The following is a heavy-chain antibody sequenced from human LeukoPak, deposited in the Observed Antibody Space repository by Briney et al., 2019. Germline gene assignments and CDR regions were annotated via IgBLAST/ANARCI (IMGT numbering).Heavy chain of an antibody. CDR2: IYTSGST. Sequence: SETLSLTCTVSGGSISSGSYYWSWIRQPAGKGLEWIGRIYTSGSTNYNPSLKSRVTISVDTSKNQFSPKLSSVTAADTAVYYCARGGEGATQGIDYWGQGTLVTVSS. CDR3: ARGGEGATQGIDY. J-gene: IGHJ4*02. V-gene: IGHV4-61*02. CDR1: GGSISSGSYY. D-gene: IGHD1-26*01.